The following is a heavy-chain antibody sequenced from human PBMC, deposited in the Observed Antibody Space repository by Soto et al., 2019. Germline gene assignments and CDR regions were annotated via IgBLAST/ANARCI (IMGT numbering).Heavy chain of an antibody. D-gene: IGHD6-19*01. CDR1: GGSISSYY. CDR3: ARGPCWGWSYYYYGMDV. CDR2: IYYSGST. J-gene: IGHJ6*02. Sequence: PSETLSLTCTVSGGSISSYYWSWIRQPPGKGQERIGYIYYSGSTNYNPSLKSRVTISVDTSKNQFSLKLSSVTAADTAVYYCARGPCWGWSYYYYGMDVSGQGTTVTVS. V-gene: IGHV4-59*01.